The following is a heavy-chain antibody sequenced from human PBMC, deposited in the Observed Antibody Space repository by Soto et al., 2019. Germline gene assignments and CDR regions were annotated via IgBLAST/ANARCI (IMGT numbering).Heavy chain of an antibody. CDR2: IYHSGRT. CDR1: GASISSGDYS. CDR3: VSDFGSGSYRFDY. D-gene: IGHD3-10*01. V-gene: IGHV4-30-2*01. Sequence: QLQLQESGSGLVNPSQTLSLTCAVSGASISSGDYSCSWIRQPPGKGLEWIGYIYHSGRTTYNPSLKSRLTMSLDRSKNQFSLNLNSVTAADSAVYYCVSDFGSGSYRFDYWGRGTLVTVSS. J-gene: IGHJ4*02.